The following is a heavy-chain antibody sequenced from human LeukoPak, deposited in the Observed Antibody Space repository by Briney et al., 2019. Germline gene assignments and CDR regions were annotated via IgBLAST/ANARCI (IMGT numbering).Heavy chain of an antibody. CDR1: GFTFSSYA. Sequence: GGSLRLSCAASGFTFSSYAMSWVRQAPGKGLGWVSAISGSGGSTYYADSVKGRFTISRDNSKNTLYLQMNSLRAEDTAVYYCAKDYDITLLKYYFDYWGQGTLVTVSS. J-gene: IGHJ4*02. CDR2: ISGSGGST. D-gene: IGHD3-9*01. V-gene: IGHV3-23*01. CDR3: AKDYDITLLKYYFDY.